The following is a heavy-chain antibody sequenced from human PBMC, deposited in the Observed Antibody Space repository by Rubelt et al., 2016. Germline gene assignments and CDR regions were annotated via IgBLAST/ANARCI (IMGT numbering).Heavy chain of an antibody. CDR1: GFTFSSYS. V-gene: IGHV3-74*02. Sequence: EVQLVESGGGLVQPGGSLRLSCAASGFTFSSYSMNWVRQAPGQGLVWVSRITSDGIRTTYAESVKGRFTISRDNAKNTLDLQMISLRADDTAVYYCAKVRTGTTALTYYYYGMDVWGQGTTVTVSS. D-gene: IGHD1-1*01. J-gene: IGHJ6*02. CDR3: AKVRTGTTALTYYYYGMDV. CDR2: ITSDGIRT.